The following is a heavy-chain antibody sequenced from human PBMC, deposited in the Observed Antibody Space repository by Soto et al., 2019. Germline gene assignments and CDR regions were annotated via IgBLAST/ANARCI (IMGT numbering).Heavy chain of an antibody. D-gene: IGHD5-12*01. CDR2: IIPIFGTA. Sequence: SVKVSCKASGGTFSSYAISWVRQAPGQGLEWMGGIIPIFGTANYAQKFQGRVTITADESTSTAYMELSSLRSEDTAVYYYARGHGYNRAFDYWGQGTLVTVSS. CDR1: GGTFSSYA. V-gene: IGHV1-69*13. J-gene: IGHJ4*02. CDR3: ARGHGYNRAFDY.